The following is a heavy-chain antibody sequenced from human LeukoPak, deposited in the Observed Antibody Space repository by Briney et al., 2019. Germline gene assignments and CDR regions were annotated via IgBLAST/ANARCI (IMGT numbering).Heavy chain of an antibody. Sequence: SETLSLTCTVSGGSISSYYWSWIRQPPGKGLEWIGYIYYSGSTNYNPSLKSRVTISVDTSKNQFSLKLSSVTAADTAVYYCARGLYTRALNWFDPWGQGTRVTVSS. D-gene: IGHD3/OR15-3a*01. J-gene: IGHJ5*02. CDR1: GGSISSYY. V-gene: IGHV4-59*01. CDR2: IYYSGST. CDR3: ARGLYTRALNWFDP.